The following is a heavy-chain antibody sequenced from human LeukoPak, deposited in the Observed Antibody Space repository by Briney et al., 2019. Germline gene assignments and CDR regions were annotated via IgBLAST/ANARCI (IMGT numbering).Heavy chain of an antibody. CDR2: INPSGGST. D-gene: IGHD6-19*01. CDR1: GYTFTGYY. J-gene: IGHJ4*02. CDR3: ARALGWLVLGHYSDY. Sequence: ASVKVSCKASGYTFTGYYIHWVRQAPGRGLEWMGIINPSGGSTSYAQKFQGRVTMTRDTSTSTVYMELSSLRSEDTAVYYCARALGWLVLGHYSDYWGQGTLVTVSS. V-gene: IGHV1-46*01.